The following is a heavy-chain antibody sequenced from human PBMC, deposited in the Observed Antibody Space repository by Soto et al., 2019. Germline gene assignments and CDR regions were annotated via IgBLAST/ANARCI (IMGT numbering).Heavy chain of an antibody. J-gene: IGHJ4*02. V-gene: IGHV3-30*18. Sequence: QVQLVESGGGVVQPGRSLRLSCAASGFTFSSYGMHWVRQAPGKGLEWVAVISYDGSNKYYADSVKDRFTISRDNSKNTLYLQMNSLRAEDTAVYYCAKGDRIAVAGCLFDYWGQGTLVTVSS. D-gene: IGHD6-19*01. CDR1: GFTFSSYG. CDR3: AKGDRIAVAGCLFDY. CDR2: ISYDGSNK.